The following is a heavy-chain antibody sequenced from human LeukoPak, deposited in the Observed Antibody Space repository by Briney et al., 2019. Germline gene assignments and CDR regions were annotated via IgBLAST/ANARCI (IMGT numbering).Heavy chain of an antibody. CDR1: GYTFTGYY. V-gene: IGHV1-2*02. Sequence: ASVKASCKASGYTFTGYYMHWVRQAPGQGLEWMGWINPNSGGTNYAQKFQGRVTMTRDTSISTAYMELSRLRSDDTAVYYCARGPPIAVAHFDYWGQGTLVTVSS. CDR2: INPNSGGT. J-gene: IGHJ4*02. D-gene: IGHD6-19*01. CDR3: ARGPPIAVAHFDY.